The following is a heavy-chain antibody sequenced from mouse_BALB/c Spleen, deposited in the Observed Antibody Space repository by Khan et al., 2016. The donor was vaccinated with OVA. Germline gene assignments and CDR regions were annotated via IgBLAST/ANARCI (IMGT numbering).Heavy chain of an antibody. CDR2: INPKTVNI. CDR1: GYSFTLYY. CDR3: ARRYYFFAS. Sequence: VQLKESGPDLVKPGASVKISCKASGYSFTLYYMSWVKQSHGKSFEWIGRINPKTVNITYNQEFKGRAILTVDKSSNTAYMEIRSLTSEDSAVYFSARRYYFFASWGQGTLVTVSA. D-gene: IGHD1-1*01. J-gene: IGHJ3*01. V-gene: IGHV1-26*01.